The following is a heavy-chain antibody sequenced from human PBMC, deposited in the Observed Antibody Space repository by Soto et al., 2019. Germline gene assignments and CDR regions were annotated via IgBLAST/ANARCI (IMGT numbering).Heavy chain of an antibody. Sequence: SVKVSCKASGGTFSRYAISWVLQAPGQVLEWMGGIIPIFGTANYNPSLKSRVTMSLDTSRNQFSLKLSSVTAADTAVYYCARGATVTHSDYWGQGTLVTVSS. J-gene: IGHJ4*02. CDR3: ARGATVTHSDY. D-gene: IGHD4-17*01. CDR1: GGTFSRYA. V-gene: IGHV1-69*06. CDR2: IIPIFGTA.